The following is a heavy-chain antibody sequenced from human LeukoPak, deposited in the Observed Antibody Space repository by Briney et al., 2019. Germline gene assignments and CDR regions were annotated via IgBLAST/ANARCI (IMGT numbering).Heavy chain of an antibody. CDR2: ISYDGNNK. CDR3: ATEGSVNYYYDISGYYNH. D-gene: IGHD3-22*01. J-gene: IGHJ4*02. CDR1: GFTFSSYG. V-gene: IGHV3-30*19. Sequence: GGSLRLSCAASGFTFSSYGMHWVRQAPGKGLEWVAVISYDGNNKYYADSVRGRFTISRDNSKSTLFLQMNSLRVEDTAVYYCATEGSVNYYYDISGYYNHRGQGTLVTVSS.